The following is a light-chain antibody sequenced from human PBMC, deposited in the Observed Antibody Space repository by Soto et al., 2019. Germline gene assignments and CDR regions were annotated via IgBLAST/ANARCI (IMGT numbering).Light chain of an antibody. J-gene: IGKJ1*01. V-gene: IGKV1-5*01. CDR1: QSISHW. CDR3: QQYHTYRT. Sequence: TQAPTTLSASIGDRVIITCRASQSISHWLAWYQQKPGKAPKLLISDASILESGVPSRFSGSTSGTEFTLTISSLQPDDFATYYCQQYHTYRTFGQGTKADIK. CDR2: DAS.